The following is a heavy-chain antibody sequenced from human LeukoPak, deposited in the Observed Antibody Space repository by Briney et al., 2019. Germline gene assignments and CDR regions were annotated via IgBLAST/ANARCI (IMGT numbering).Heavy chain of an antibody. D-gene: IGHD5-18*01. CDR3: ARGVGGYSYGRLDY. Sequence: PGGSLRPSCAASGFTFSSYGMHWVRQAPGKGLEWVAVIWYDGSNKYYADSVKGRFTISRDNSKNTLYLQMNSLRAEDTAVYYCARGVGGYSYGRLDYWGQGTLVTVSS. V-gene: IGHV3-33*01. CDR2: IWYDGSNK. CDR1: GFTFSSYG. J-gene: IGHJ4*02.